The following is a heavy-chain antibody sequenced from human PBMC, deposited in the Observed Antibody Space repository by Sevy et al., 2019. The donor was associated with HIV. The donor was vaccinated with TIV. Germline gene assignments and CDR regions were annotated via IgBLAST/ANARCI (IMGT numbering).Heavy chain of an antibody. CDR3: AKDRNSYGSFSEFDY. CDR2: ISWDGGST. Sequence: GGSLRLSCAASGFTSDDYTMHWVRQAPGKGLEWVSLISWDGGSTYYADSVKGRFTISRDNSKNSLYLQMNSLRTEDTALYYCAKDRNSYGSFSEFDYWGQGTLVTVSS. J-gene: IGHJ4*02. D-gene: IGHD5-18*01. V-gene: IGHV3-43*01. CDR1: GFTSDDYT.